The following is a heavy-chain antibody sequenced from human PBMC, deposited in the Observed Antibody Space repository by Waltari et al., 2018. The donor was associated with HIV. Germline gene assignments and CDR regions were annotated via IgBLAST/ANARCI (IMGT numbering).Heavy chain of an antibody. J-gene: IGHJ4*02. CDR2: MTPNSGKT. CDR3: ARGGYTYGDDY. CDR1: SYD. D-gene: IGHD5-18*01. V-gene: IGHV1-8*01. Sequence: SYDINWVRQATGQGLEWMGWMTPNSGKTGYAQKFHGRVTMTRNTSISTAYMELSSLRSDDTAVYYCARGGYTYGDDYWGQGTLVTVSS.